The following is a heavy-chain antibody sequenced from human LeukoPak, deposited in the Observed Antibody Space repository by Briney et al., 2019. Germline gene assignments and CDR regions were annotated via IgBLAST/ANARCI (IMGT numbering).Heavy chain of an antibody. CDR3: AREGIELDYYDAFDY. D-gene: IGHD3-3*01. CDR1: GYNFGDHY. J-gene: IGHJ4*02. Sequence: ASVKVSCKASGYNFGDHYMHWVRQAPGQGLEWMGWIHPKSGGTRYVQEFQDRVSMTRDTSISTLYMELNSLRSDDTAVYYCAREGIELDYYDAFDYWGQGALVTVSS. CDR2: IHPKSGGT. V-gene: IGHV1-2*02.